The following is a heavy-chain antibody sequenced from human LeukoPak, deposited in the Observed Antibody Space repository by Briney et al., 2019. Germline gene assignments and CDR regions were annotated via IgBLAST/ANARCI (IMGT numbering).Heavy chain of an antibody. D-gene: IGHD4-11*01. CDR1: GGSLSGCY. CDR2: INHSGNT. Sequence: SETLSLTCAVYGGSLSGCYWSWIRQPPGKGLEWIGEINHSGNTNYNSSLKSRVTISVDTSKNQFCLKLSSVTAADTAVYYCARVKRGLQLYYYYYYMDVWGKGTTVTVSS. V-gene: IGHV4-34*01. CDR3: ARVKRGLQLYYYYYYMDV. J-gene: IGHJ6*03.